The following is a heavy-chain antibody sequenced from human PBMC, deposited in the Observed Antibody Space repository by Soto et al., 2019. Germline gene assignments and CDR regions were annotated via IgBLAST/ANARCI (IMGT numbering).Heavy chain of an antibody. J-gene: IGHJ6*02. CDR3: ARDCSSTSCYNYYYYGMDV. CDR2: IFPIFGTA. V-gene: IGHV1-69*06. Sequence: QVQLVQSGAEVKKPGSSVKVSCKASGGTFSSYAISWVRQAPGQGLEWMGGIFPIFGTANYAQKFQGRVTTTADKSTSTAYMELSSLRSEDTAVYYCARDCSSTSCYNYYYYGMDVWGQGTTVTVSS. D-gene: IGHD2-2*02. CDR1: GGTFSSYA.